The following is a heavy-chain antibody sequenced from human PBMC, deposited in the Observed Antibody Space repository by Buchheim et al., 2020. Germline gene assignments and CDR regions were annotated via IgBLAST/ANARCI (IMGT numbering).Heavy chain of an antibody. CDR1: GFTFSSFE. J-gene: IGHJ5*02. V-gene: IGHV3-48*03. CDR3: ASVGYASGYNWFDP. Sequence: EVQLVESGGDLVQPGGSLRLSCAASGFTFSSFEMNWVRQAPGKGLEWISYISSSGSITYHADSVKGRFTISRDSAKNSLYLQMNSLRADDTAVYYCASVGYASGYNWFDPWGQGTL. D-gene: IGHD3-10*01. CDR2: ISSSGSIT.